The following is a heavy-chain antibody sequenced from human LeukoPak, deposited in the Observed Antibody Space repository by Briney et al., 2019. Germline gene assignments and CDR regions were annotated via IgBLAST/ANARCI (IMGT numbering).Heavy chain of an antibody. V-gene: IGHV4-34*01. D-gene: IGHD3-10*01. CDR1: GGSFSGYY. CDR2: INHSGST. CDR3: ARTEEGYYGSGSYYNAFDI. Sequence: SETLSLTCAVYGGSFSGYYWTWIRQPPGKGLEWIGEINHSGSTNYNPSLKSRVTISVDTSKNQFSLKLSSVTAADTAVYYCARTEEGYYGSGSYYNAFDIWGQGTMVTVSS. J-gene: IGHJ3*02.